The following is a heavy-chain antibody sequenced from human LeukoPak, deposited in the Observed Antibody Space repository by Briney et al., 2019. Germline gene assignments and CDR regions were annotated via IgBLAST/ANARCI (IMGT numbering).Heavy chain of an antibody. J-gene: IGHJ5*02. CDR1: GGSFSGYY. V-gene: IGHV4-34*01. Sequence: SETLSLTCAVYGGSFSGYYWSWIRQPPGKGLEWIGEINHSGSTNHNPSLKSRVTISVDTSKNQFSLKLSSVTAADTAVYYCARYLGRFDPWGQGTLVTVSS. D-gene: IGHD1-26*01. CDR2: INHSGST. CDR3: ARYLGRFDP.